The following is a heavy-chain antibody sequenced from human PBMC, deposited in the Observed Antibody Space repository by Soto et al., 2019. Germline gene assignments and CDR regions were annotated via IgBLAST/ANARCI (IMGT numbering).Heavy chain of an antibody. V-gene: IGHV4-34*01. CDR2: INHSGST. Sequence: SETLSLTCAVYGGSFSGYYWSWIRQPPGKGLEWIGEINHSGSTNYNPSLKSRVTISVDTSKNQFSLKLSSVTAADTAVYYCARGAPTDYYSNYVGLYYYGMDVLGKGTTVSVSS. CDR3: ARGAPTDYYSNYVGLYYYGMDV. CDR1: GGSFSGYY. J-gene: IGHJ6*04. D-gene: IGHD4-4*01.